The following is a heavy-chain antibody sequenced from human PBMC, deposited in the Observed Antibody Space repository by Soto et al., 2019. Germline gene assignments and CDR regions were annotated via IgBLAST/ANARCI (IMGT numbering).Heavy chain of an antibody. CDR1: GGTFSSYA. Sequence: RASVKVSCKASGGTFSSYAISWVRQAHGLGLEWMGRIVHIFGTANYAKKFKGRVTITADESTSTAYVELSSLRSEDTAVYYRASEGYCSSTSCVAYWGQGPLVTVSS. J-gene: IGHJ4*02. V-gene: IGHV1-69*13. CDR2: IVHIFGTA. CDR3: ASEGYCSSTSCVAY. D-gene: IGHD2-2*01.